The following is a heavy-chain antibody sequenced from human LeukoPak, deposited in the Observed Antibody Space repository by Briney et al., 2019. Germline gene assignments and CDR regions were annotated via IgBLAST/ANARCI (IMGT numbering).Heavy chain of an antibody. Sequence: ASVKVSCKASGYTFTSYYMHWVRQAPGQGLEWMGIINPSSGNTNYAQKFQGRVTMTRDTSTSTVYMELSSLRSEDTAVYYCAREMDGGDQDYWGQGTLVTVSS. CDR3: AREMDGGDQDY. V-gene: IGHV1-46*03. CDR2: INPSSGNT. J-gene: IGHJ4*02. CDR1: GYTFTSYY. D-gene: IGHD2-21*02.